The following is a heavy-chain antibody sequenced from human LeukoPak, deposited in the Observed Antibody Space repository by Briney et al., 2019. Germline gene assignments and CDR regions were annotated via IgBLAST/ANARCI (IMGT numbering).Heavy chain of an antibody. J-gene: IGHJ4*02. D-gene: IGHD2-2*01. CDR3: ARRGHCDYTSCSGLDS. CDR1: GGSISFGGYY. CDR2: MYDREKT. Sequence: PSETLSLTCTVSGGSISFGGYYWSWIRQLPGKGLEWIGYMYDREKTDYNPSLRSRVIISLDTSKNQFSLKLNSVTAADTAVYYCARRGHCDYTSCSGLDSWGQGALVTVSA. V-gene: IGHV4-31*03.